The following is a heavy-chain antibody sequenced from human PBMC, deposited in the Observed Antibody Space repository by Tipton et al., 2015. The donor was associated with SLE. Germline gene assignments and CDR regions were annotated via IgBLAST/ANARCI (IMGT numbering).Heavy chain of an antibody. CDR2: ISGSGGST. J-gene: IGHJ4*02. Sequence: GSLRLSCAASGFTFSSYAMSWVRQAPGKGLEWVSAISGSGGSTYYADSVKGRFTISRANSKNTLYLQMNSLRAEDTAVYYFAKVRWELPDDYWGQGTLVTVSS. V-gene: IGHV3-23*01. D-gene: IGHD1-26*01. CDR1: GFTFSSYA. CDR3: AKVRWELPDDY.